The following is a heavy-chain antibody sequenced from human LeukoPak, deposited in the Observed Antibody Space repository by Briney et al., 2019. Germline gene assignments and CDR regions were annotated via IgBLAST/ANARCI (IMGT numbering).Heavy chain of an antibody. CDR1: GYTFTGYY. D-gene: IGHD1-26*01. J-gene: IGHJ6*03. V-gene: IGHV1-2*02. CDR3: AVNSDRYYYYYMDV. CDR2: INPNSGGT. Sequence: ASVKVSCKASGYTFTGYYMHWVRQAPGQGLEWMGWINPNSGGTNYAQKFQGRVTMTRDTSISTAYMELSRLRSDDTAVYYCAVNSDRYYYYYMDVWGKGTTVTVPS.